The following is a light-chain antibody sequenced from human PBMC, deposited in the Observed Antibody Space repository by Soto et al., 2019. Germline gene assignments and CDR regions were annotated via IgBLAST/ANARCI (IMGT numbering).Light chain of an antibody. CDR3: STWDAGLSGRV. Sequence: QSVLTQPPSASGTPGQKVTISCSGASSNIGNNFVSWYQQVPGTAPKLLIYSDDQRPSGVPDRVSGSKSGTSASLAISGLRSEDEADYYCSTWDAGLSGRVFGGGTKVTVL. CDR1: SSNIGNNF. CDR2: SDD. J-gene: IGLJ3*02. V-gene: IGLV1-47*02.